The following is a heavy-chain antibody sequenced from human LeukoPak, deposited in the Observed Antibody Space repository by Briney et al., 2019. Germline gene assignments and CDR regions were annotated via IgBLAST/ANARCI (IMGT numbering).Heavy chain of an antibody. CDR3: AREDSLYYDILTGYYSWFDP. Sequence: SETLSLTCAVYGGSFSGYYWSWIRQPPGKGLEWIGEINHSGSTNYNPSLKSRVTISVDTSKNQFSLKLSSVTAADTAVYYCAREDSLYYDILTGYYSWFDPWGQGTLVTVSS. CDR1: GGSFSGYY. CDR2: INHSGST. D-gene: IGHD3-9*01. J-gene: IGHJ5*02. V-gene: IGHV4-34*01.